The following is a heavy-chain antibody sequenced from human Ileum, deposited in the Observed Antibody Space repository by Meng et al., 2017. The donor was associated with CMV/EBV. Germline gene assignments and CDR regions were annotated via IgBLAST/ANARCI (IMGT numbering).Heavy chain of an antibody. V-gene: IGHV1-2*02. CDR3: ARDMRLRGRNYGMDV. CDR2: INPDSGGT. Sequence: SGYSFNGYYLHADRQAPGLGLEWMGCINPDSGGTNYEHKFQGRVTMTLATSISTVYMELRRLTSDDTAVYFCARDMRLRGRNYGMDVRGQGTTVTVSS. D-gene: IGHD1-14*01. J-gene: IGHJ6*02. CDR1: GYSFNGYY.